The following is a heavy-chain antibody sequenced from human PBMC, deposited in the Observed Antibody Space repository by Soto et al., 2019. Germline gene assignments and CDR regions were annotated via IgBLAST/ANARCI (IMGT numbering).Heavy chain of an antibody. Sequence: SETLSLTCTVAGGSISTYYWNWIRQHPGKGLEWIGYINYSGSTNSNPSLRSRVTMSVDTSKNQFSLRLSSVTAADTGVYYCARDGYKSVWTGFDDWGQGTLVTVSS. D-gene: IGHD2-2*02. CDR1: GGSISTYY. V-gene: IGHV4-59*01. J-gene: IGHJ4*02. CDR3: ARDGYKSVWTGFDD. CDR2: INYSGST.